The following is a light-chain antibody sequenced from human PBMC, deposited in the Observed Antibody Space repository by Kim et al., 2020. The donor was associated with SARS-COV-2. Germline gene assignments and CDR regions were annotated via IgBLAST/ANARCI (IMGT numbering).Light chain of an antibody. CDR1: QSVSSSY. Sequence: LSPGERATLSCRASQSVSSSYLAWYQQKPGQAPRLLIYGASSRATGIPDRFSGSGSGTDFTLTISRLEPEDFAVYYCQQYGSSFTFGPGTKVDIK. J-gene: IGKJ3*01. CDR3: QQYGSSFT. CDR2: GAS. V-gene: IGKV3-20*01.